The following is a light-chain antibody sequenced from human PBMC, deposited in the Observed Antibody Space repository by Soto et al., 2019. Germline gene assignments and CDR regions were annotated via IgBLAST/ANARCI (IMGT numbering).Light chain of an antibody. CDR1: SSDVGGSSY. Sequence: QSALTQPASVSGSPGQSITISCTGTSSDVGGSSYVSWYQQHPGKAPKLIIWGVSNRPSGVSNRFSGSKSGNTASLTISGLQAEDEADYYCSSYTTTATLGVIFGGGTKLTVL. CDR2: GVS. V-gene: IGLV2-14*01. CDR3: SSYTTTATLGVI. J-gene: IGLJ2*01.